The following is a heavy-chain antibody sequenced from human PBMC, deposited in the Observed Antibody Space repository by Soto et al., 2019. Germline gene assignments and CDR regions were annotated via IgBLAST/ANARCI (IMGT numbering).Heavy chain of an antibody. V-gene: IGHV3-23*01. Sequence: EVQLLQSGGHLVRPGGSLRLSCVASGFTFSDYVMTWVRQAPEKGLEWVSTISVGGGSAYYADSVKGRFAISRDNSKNTLYLQPNSPTADDTAVYHCVKDRTQHLILGLWLDPWGQGTLVTVSS. D-gene: IGHD6-13*01. CDR3: VKDRTQHLILGLWLDP. CDR2: ISVGGGSA. CDR1: GFTFSDYV. J-gene: IGHJ5*02.